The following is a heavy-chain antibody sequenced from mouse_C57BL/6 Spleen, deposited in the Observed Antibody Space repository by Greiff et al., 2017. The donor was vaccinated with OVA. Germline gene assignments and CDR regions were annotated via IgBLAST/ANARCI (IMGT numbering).Heavy chain of an antibody. Sequence: QVQLQQPGAELVMPGASVKLSCKASGYTFTSYWMHWVKQRPGQGLEWIGEIDPSDSYTNYNQKFKGKSTLTVDKSSSTAYMQLSSLTSEDSAVYYCARSELGKYYFDYWGQGTTLTVSS. V-gene: IGHV1-69*01. J-gene: IGHJ2*01. CDR1: GYTFTSYW. CDR2: IDPSDSYT. CDR3: ARSELGKYYFDY. D-gene: IGHD4-1*01.